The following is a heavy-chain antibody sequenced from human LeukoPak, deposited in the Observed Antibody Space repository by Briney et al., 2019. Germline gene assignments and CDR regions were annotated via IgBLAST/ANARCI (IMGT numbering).Heavy chain of an antibody. D-gene: IGHD6-19*01. Sequence: GGSLRLSCAASGFTFSSYGMHWVRQAPGKGLEWVAVISYDGSNKYYADSVKGRFTISRDNSKNTLYLQMNSLRAEDTAVYYCAKAWEQWLGIDYWGQGTLVTVSS. CDR3: AKAWEQWLGIDY. CDR1: GFTFSSYG. CDR2: ISYDGSNK. J-gene: IGHJ4*02. V-gene: IGHV3-30*18.